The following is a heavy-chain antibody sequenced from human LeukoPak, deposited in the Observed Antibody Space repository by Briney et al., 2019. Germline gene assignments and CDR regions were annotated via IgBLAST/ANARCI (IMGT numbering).Heavy chain of an antibody. Sequence: PSETLSLTCAVYGGSFSGYYWSWLRQPPGKGREGIGEINHSGSTNYNPSLKSRVTISVDTSKNQFSLKLSSVTAAGMAVYYCARNGRAHYYGSGSYYTPFDYWGQGTLVTVSS. CDR2: INHSGST. D-gene: IGHD3-10*01. J-gene: IGHJ4*02. CDR3: ARNGRAHYYGSGSYYTPFDY. V-gene: IGHV4-34*01. CDR1: GGSFSGYY.